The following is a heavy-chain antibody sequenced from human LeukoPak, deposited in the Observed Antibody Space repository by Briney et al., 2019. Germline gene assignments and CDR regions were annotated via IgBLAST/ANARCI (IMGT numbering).Heavy chain of an antibody. Sequence: PGGSLRLSCTASGFTFSRSWMAWIRQAPGKGLEWVTNIEPDAKNKYYVDIVEGRFTVSRDNTKNTVSLQMNSLRIEDTAVYYCARVEIRADFDFWGQGVLVTVSS. CDR2: IEPDAKNK. V-gene: IGHV3-7*01. J-gene: IGHJ4*02. CDR1: GFTFSRSW. CDR3: ARVEIRADFDF.